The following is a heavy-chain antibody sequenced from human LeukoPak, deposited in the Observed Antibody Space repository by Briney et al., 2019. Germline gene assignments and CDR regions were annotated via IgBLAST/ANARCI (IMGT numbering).Heavy chain of an antibody. CDR3: ARALGYCSGGSCTRGYNWFDP. CDR2: IYYGGST. CDR1: GGSISSSSYY. J-gene: IGHJ5*02. D-gene: IGHD2-15*01. V-gene: IGHV4-39*01. Sequence: SETLSLTCTVSGGSISSSSYYWGWIRQPPGKGLEWIGGIYYGGSTYYNPSLKSRVTISVDTSMNQFSLKLSFVTTADTAVYYCARALGYCSGGSCTRGYNWFDPWGQGTLVTVPS.